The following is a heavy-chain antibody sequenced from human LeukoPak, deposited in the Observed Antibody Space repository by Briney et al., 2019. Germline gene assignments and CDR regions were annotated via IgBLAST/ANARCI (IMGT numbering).Heavy chain of an antibody. Sequence: ASVKVSCKASGYTFTSYYMHWVRQAPGQGLEWMGIINPSGGSTSYAQKFQGRVTMTRDTSTSTVYMELSSLRSEDTAVCYCARESYDFWSGYYYAFDIWGQGTMVTVSS. CDR1: GYTFTSYY. CDR2: INPSGGST. V-gene: IGHV1-46*03. J-gene: IGHJ3*02. CDR3: ARESYDFWSGYYYAFDI. D-gene: IGHD3-3*01.